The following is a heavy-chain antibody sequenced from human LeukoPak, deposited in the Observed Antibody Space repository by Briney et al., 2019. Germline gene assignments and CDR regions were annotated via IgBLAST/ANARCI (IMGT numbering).Heavy chain of an antibody. CDR2: ISSSGSTI. CDR3: AREANWYFDL. D-gene: IGHD5-12*01. CDR1: GFTFSSYE. Sequence: GGSLRLSCAVSGFTFSSYEMNWVRQAPGKGLEWVSYISSSGSTIYYADSVKGRITISRDNAKNSLYLQMNSLRAEDTAVYYCAREANWYFDLWGRGTLVTVSS. J-gene: IGHJ2*01. V-gene: IGHV3-48*03.